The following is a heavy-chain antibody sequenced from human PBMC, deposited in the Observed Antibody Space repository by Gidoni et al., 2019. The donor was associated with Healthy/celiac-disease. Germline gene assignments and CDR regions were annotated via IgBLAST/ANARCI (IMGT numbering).Heavy chain of an antibody. CDR3: ARGLTVGYCSGGSCYFPTDY. J-gene: IGHJ4*02. Sequence: EVQLVESGGGVVRPGGSLRLSCAASGFTFDDYGISWVRQAPGKGLEWVSGINWNGGSTGYADSVKGRFTISRDNAKNSLYLQMNSLRAEDTALYYCARGLTVGYCSGGSCYFPTDYWGQGTLVTVSS. CDR1: GFTFDDYG. V-gene: IGHV3-20*04. D-gene: IGHD2-15*01. CDR2: INWNGGST.